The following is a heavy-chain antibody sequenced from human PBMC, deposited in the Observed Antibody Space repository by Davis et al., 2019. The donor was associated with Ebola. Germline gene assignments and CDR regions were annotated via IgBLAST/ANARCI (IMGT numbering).Heavy chain of an antibody. V-gene: IGHV1-46*01. CDR3: TKDAGSGSSSGYTDV. CDR2: INPIGGAT. CDR1: GYTFTGYY. Sequence: ASVKVSCKASGYTFTGYYIHWVRQARGQGLEWMGIINPIGGATTNAQKFQGRVTMTRDTSTSTLYMELSSLRSDDTAVYYCTKDAGSGSSSGYTDVWGKGTTVIVSS. J-gene: IGHJ6*03. D-gene: IGHD6-13*01.